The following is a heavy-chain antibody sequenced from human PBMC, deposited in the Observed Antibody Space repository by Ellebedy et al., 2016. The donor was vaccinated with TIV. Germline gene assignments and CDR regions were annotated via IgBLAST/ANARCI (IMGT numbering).Heavy chain of an antibody. D-gene: IGHD5-18*01. CDR1: GFTFSSYA. CDR3: AREKDSYGPYFDY. V-gene: IGHV3-30-3*01. Sequence: GESLKISCAASGFTFSSYAMHWVRQAPGKGLEWVAVISYDGSNKYYADSVKGRFTISRDNSKNTLYLQMNSLRAEDTAVYYCAREKDSYGPYFDYWGQGTLVTVSS. J-gene: IGHJ4*02. CDR2: ISYDGSNK.